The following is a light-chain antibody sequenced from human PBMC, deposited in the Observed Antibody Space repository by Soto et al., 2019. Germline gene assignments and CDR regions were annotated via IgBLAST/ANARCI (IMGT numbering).Light chain of an antibody. Sequence: DIPMTQSPSFLSASVGDRVTITCRASQSIGKHLNWYQQKPGKAPKFLIYGASTLQSGVPSRFTGSGSGTDFTLTVNSLQAADFATYDCQQSYTSPTTFGQGTRLEI. V-gene: IGKV1-39*01. CDR3: QQSYTSPTT. J-gene: IGKJ5*01. CDR2: GAS. CDR1: QSIGKH.